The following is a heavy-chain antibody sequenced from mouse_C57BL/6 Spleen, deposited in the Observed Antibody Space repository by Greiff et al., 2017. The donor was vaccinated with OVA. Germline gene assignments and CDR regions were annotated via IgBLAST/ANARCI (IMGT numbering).Heavy chain of an antibody. Sequence: EVQLQQSGAELVRPGASVKLSCTASGFNIKDDYMHWVKQRPEQGLEWIGWIDPENGDTEYASKFQGKATITADTSSNTAYLQLSSLTSEDTAVYYCTTYTGTACFAYWGQGTLVTVSA. V-gene: IGHV14-4*01. J-gene: IGHJ3*01. D-gene: IGHD1-1*02. CDR1: GFNIKDDY. CDR2: IDPENGDT. CDR3: TTYTGTACFAY.